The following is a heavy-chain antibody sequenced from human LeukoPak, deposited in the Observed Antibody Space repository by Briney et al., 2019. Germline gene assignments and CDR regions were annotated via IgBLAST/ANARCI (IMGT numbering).Heavy chain of an antibody. CDR3: ARGFSPRPLWFGEKGDYYYYYYMDV. J-gene: IGHJ6*03. CDR1: GYTFTGYY. D-gene: IGHD3-10*01. V-gene: IGHV1-2*02. CDR2: INPNSGGT. Sequence: ASVKVSCKASGYTFTGYYMHWVRQAPGQGLEWMGWINPNSGGTNYAQKFQCRVTMTRNTSISTAYMELSSLRSEDTAVYYCARGFSPRPLWFGEKGDYYYYYYMDVWGKGTTVTVSS.